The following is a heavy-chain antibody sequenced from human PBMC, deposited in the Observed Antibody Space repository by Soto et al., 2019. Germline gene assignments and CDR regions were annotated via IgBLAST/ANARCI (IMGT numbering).Heavy chain of an antibody. CDR2: ISSSSSYI. D-gene: IGHD1-26*01. V-gene: IGHV3-21*01. Sequence: VGSLRLSCPASGFTFRSYSMNWVSQAPGKGLEWVSSISSSSSYIYYADSVKGRFTISRDNAKNSLYLQMNSLRAEDTAVYYCARGSATADTVDIWGQGTMVTVSS. J-gene: IGHJ3*02. CDR1: GFTFRSYS. CDR3: ARGSATADTVDI.